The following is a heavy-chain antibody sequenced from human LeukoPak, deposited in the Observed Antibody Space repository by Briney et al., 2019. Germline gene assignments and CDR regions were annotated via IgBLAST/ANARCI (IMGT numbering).Heavy chain of an antibody. CDR3: ARDRHRRHYYDSSLHPPLDY. CDR1: GYNFPYY. J-gene: IGHJ4*02. Sequence: ASVKVSCKPCGYNFPYYIHWVRQAPGQGLEWMGWIDPNSGATISAHTFQGRLSMTKDTSFTTVYMELNTLKSDDTAVYYCARDRHRRHYYDSSLHPPLDYWGQGTLVTVSS. CDR2: IDPNSGAT. D-gene: IGHD3-22*01. V-gene: IGHV1-2*02.